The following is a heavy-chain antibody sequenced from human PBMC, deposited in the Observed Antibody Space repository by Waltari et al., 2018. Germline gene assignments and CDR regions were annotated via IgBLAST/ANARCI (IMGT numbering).Heavy chain of an antibody. J-gene: IGHJ1*01. V-gene: IGHV3-23*01. Sequence: VQLLESGWGVVQPGGSLRLSFHALGLTSFTHAINWVRQAPGKGLEWVSSISVSDATYYADSVKGRFTISRDYSDNTVYLQMDSLRADDTAVYFCAKPFYNWDDPLHSWGQGTTVTVSS. CDR2: ISVSDAT. CDR1: GLTSFTHA. D-gene: IGHD1-20*01. CDR3: AKPFYNWDDPLHS.